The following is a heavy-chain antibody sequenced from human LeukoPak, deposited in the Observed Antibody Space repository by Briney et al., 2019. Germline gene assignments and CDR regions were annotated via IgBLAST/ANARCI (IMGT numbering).Heavy chain of an antibody. Sequence: PSETLSLTCTVSGGSISSGDYYWSWIRQPPGKGLEWIGYIYYSGSTYYNPSLKSRVTISVDTSKNQFSLKLSSVTAADTAVYYCARDRLVVVVAAPAIYGMDVWGQGTTVTVSS. J-gene: IGHJ6*02. V-gene: IGHV4-30-4*01. D-gene: IGHD2-15*01. CDR3: ARDRLVVVVAAPAIYGMDV. CDR1: GGSISSGDYY. CDR2: IYYSGST.